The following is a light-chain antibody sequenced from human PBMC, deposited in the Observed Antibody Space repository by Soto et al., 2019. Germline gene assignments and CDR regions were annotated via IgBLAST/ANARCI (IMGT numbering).Light chain of an antibody. V-gene: IGKV2-24*01. J-gene: IGKJ2*01. CDR2: KIS. Sequence: IVLTQTPLSSPVSLGQPASISCRSSQSLAYSDGNTYLNWLHQRPGQPPRLLIYKISDRFSGVPDRFSGSGAGTDFTLTISRVESEDVGVYYCMQTSQTPHTFGQGTKLEIK. CDR3: MQTSQTPHT. CDR1: QSLAYSDGNTY.